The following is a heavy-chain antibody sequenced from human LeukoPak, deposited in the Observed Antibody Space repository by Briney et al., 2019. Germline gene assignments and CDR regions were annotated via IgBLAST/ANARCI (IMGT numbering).Heavy chain of an antibody. CDR3: STRRPEEASDY. CDR2: IRSEVRSYAT. J-gene: IGHJ4*02. CDR1: GFTFSGSD. Sequence: GGSLRLSCAASGFTFSGSDMHWVRQASGKGLEWVGRIRSEVRSYATAYAASVKGRFIISRDDSKNTAYLQMNSLKTEDTAVYYCSTRRPEEASDYWGQGTLVTVSS. V-gene: IGHV3-73*01.